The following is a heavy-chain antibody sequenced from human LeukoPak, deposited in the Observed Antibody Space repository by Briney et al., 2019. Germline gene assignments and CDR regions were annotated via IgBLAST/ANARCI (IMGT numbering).Heavy chain of an antibody. V-gene: IGHV3-23*01. CDR2: IGGSGDGT. CDR3: AKDRGPTTVQSVTDY. Sequence: GGSLRLSCAASGFTFSNFAMNWVRQAPGKGLEWVSVIGGSGDGTHYADSVKGRFTISRDNSKNTLYLQMNSLTAEDTALYYCAKDRGPTTVQSVTDYWGQGILVTVSS. D-gene: IGHD4-17*01. CDR1: GFTFSNFA. J-gene: IGHJ4*02.